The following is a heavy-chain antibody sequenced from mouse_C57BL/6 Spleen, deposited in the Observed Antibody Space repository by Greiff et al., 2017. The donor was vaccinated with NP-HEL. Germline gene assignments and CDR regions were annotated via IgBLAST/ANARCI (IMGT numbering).Heavy chain of an antibody. CDR3: ARSATTVTPFAY. CDR2: IHPNSGST. D-gene: IGHD2-1*01. V-gene: IGHV1-64*01. Sequence: VHLVESGAELVKPGASVKLSCKASGYTFTSYWMHWVKQRPGQGLEWIGMIHPNSGSTNYNEKFKSKATLTVDKSSSTAYMQLSSLTSEDSAVYYCARSATTVTPFAYWGQGTLVTVSA. CDR1: GYTFTSYW. J-gene: IGHJ3*01.